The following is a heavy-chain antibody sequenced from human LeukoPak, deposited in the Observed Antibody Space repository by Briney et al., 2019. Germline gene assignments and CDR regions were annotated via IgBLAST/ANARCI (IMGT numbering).Heavy chain of an antibody. CDR2: ISSSSSYV. D-gene: IGHD6-13*01. CDR3: ARDHGSSWLY. V-gene: IGHV3-21*01. J-gene: IGHJ4*02. Sequence: GGSLRLSCAASGFTFSSYSMNWVRQAPGEGLEWVSSISSSSSYVYYADSVKGRFTISRDNAKNSLYLQMNSLRAGDTAVYYCARDHGSSWLYWGQGTLVTVSS. CDR1: GFTFSSYS.